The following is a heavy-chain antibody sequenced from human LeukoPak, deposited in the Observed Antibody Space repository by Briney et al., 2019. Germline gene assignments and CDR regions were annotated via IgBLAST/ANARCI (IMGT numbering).Heavy chain of an antibody. CDR1: TFTFSNYW. D-gene: IGHD5-18*01. CDR2: IKQDGGDK. V-gene: IGHV3-7*01. J-gene: IGHJ6*02. CDR3: TLSYGRGFNYYYGMDV. Sequence: GGSLRLSCAASTFTFSNYWMTWVRQAPGKGLEWVANIKQDGGDKYYADSVKGRFTISRDNSKNTLYLQMNSLRAEDTAVYYCTLSYGRGFNYYYGMDVWGQGTTVTVSS.